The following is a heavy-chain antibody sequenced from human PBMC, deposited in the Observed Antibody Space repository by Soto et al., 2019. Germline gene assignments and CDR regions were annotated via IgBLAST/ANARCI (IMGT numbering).Heavy chain of an antibody. Sequence: PGESLKISCKGSGYRFTSYWISWVRQMPGKGLEWMGRIDPSDSYTNYSPSFQGHVTISADKSISTAYLQWSSLKASDTAMYYCARHVYYDSSGYYDDYWGQGTLVTVSS. CDR2: IDPSDSYT. V-gene: IGHV5-10-1*01. J-gene: IGHJ4*02. D-gene: IGHD3-22*01. CDR1: GYRFTSYW. CDR3: ARHVYYDSSGYYDDY.